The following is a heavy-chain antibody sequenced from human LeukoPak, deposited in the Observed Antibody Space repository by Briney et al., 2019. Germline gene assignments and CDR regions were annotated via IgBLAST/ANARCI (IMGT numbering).Heavy chain of an antibody. Sequence: ASVKVSCKASGYTFTGYYMHWVRQAPGQGLEWMGWINPNSGGTNYAQKFQGWVTMTRDTSISTAYMELSRLRSDDTAVYYCARAYCSGGSCYGPYPVSGMDVWGQGTTVTVSS. CDR1: GYTFTGYY. V-gene: IGHV1-2*04. CDR3: ARAYCSGGSCYGPYPVSGMDV. CDR2: INPNSGGT. J-gene: IGHJ6*02. D-gene: IGHD2-15*01.